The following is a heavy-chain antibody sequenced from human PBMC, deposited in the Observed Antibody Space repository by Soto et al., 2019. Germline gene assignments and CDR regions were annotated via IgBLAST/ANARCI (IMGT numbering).Heavy chain of an antibody. V-gene: IGHV4-34*01. Sequence: SETLSLTCAVYGGSFSGYYWSWIRQPPGKGLEWIGEINHSGSTNYNPSLKSRVTISVDTSKNQFSLKLSSVTAADTAVYYCARGITMYSSSWYVGLDYWGQGTLVTVSS. CDR1: GGSFSGYY. CDR3: ARGITMYSSSWYVGLDY. D-gene: IGHD6-13*01. CDR2: INHSGST. J-gene: IGHJ4*02.